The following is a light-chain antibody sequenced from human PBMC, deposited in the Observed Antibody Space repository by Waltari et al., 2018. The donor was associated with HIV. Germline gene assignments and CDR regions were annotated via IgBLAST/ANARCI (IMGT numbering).Light chain of an antibody. CDR2: GAT. CDR1: QNITHY. Sequence: DLQMTHSPSSLSASIGDRVTIPCRASQNITHYLNWYHQRPGKAPRLLIYGATRLQGGVPSRFRGIGSGTFFTLIITSLQPEDFGTYYTQQSFSAPTFGRGTRVDIK. CDR3: QQSFSAPT. J-gene: IGKJ5*01. V-gene: IGKV1-39*01.